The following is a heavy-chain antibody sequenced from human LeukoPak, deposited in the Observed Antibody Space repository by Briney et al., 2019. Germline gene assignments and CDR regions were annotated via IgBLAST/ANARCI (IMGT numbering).Heavy chain of an antibody. CDR2: IYPGDSDT. D-gene: IGHD2-2*01. Sequence: GESPKISCKGSGYSFTSYWIGWVRQMPGKGLEWMGIIYPGDSDTRYSPSFQGQVTISADKSISTAYLQWSSLKASDTAMYYCARSAAAWNDAFDIWGQGTMVTVSS. V-gene: IGHV5-51*01. CDR3: ARSAAAWNDAFDI. CDR1: GYSFTSYW. J-gene: IGHJ3*02.